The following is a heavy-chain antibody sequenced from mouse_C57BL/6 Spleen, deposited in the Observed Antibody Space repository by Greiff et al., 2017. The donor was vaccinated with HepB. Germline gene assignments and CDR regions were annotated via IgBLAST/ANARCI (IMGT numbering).Heavy chain of an antibody. CDR2: IYPSSGNT. CDR3: ARDYSNYPDDFDY. J-gene: IGHJ2*01. D-gene: IGHD2-5*01. V-gene: IGHV1-81*01. Sequence: QVQLQQSGAELARPGASVKLSCKASGYTFTSYGISWVKQRTGQGLEWIGEIYPSSGNTYYNEKFKGKATLTADKSSSTAYMELRSLTSEDSAVYFCARDYSNYPDDFDYWGQGTTLTVSS. CDR1: GYTFTSYG.